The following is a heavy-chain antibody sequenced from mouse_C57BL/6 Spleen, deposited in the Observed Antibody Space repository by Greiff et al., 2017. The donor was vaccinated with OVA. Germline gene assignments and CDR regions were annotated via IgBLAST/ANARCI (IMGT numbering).Heavy chain of an antibody. Sequence: EVQLQQSGPELVKPGASVKISCKASGYTFTDYYMNWVKQSHGKSLEWIGDINPNNGGTSYNQKFKGKATLTVDKSSSTAYMELRSLTSEYSAVYYCARLYYGSSYDYWGQGTTLTVSS. CDR2: INPNNGGT. CDR3: ARLYYGSSYDY. CDR1: GYTFTDYY. D-gene: IGHD1-1*01. J-gene: IGHJ2*01. V-gene: IGHV1-26*01.